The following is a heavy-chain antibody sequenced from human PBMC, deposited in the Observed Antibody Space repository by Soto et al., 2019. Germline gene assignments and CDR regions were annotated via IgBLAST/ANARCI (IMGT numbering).Heavy chain of an antibody. D-gene: IGHD3-16*01. CDR1: GFSFSSHA. Sequence: EVQLLESGGGLVQPGGSLRLSCEVSGFSFSSHAMSWVRQAPGKGLEWVSVISAGGGTTYYGDSVKGRFSISRDNSMSTVYLQMNSLRAEDTAVYYCATQGEVWLQFDYWGQGTLVTVSS. J-gene: IGHJ4*02. CDR3: ATQGEVWLQFDY. V-gene: IGHV3-23*01. CDR2: ISAGGGTT.